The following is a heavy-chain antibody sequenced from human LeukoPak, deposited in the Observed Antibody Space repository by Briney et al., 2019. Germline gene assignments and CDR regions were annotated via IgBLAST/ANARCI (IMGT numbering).Heavy chain of an antibody. D-gene: IGHD1-26*01. CDR1: GYKFNAYW. J-gene: IGHJ5*02. Sequence: GESLKISCKGSGYKFNAYWIAWVRQMPGKGLEWMGIIYPDDSDTRYGPSFQGQVTISADKSISTAYLQWSSLKASDTAMYYCARSRGFPHTNWFDPWGQGTLVTVSS. CDR3: ARSRGFPHTNWFDP. V-gene: IGHV5-51*01. CDR2: IYPDDSDT.